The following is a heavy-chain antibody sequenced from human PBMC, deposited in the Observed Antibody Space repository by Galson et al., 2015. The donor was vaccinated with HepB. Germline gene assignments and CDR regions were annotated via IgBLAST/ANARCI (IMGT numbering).Heavy chain of an antibody. D-gene: IGHD3-10*01. V-gene: IGHV4-34*01. Sequence: ETLSLTCAVYGGSFSGYYWSWIRQPPGKGLEWIGEINHSGSTNYNPSLKSRVTISVDTSKNQFSLKLSSVTAADTAVYYCARGPVSDYYGSCLDYWGQGTLVTVSS. CDR2: INHSGST. CDR3: ARGPVSDYYGSCLDY. J-gene: IGHJ4*02. CDR1: GGSFSGYY.